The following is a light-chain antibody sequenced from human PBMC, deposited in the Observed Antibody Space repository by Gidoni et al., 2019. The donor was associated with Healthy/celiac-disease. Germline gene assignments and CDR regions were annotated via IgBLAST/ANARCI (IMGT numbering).Light chain of an antibody. CDR3: QQRSNWPPLT. CDR1: QSASSY. Sequence: EIVLTQSPATLSLSPGERATLSCRASQSASSYLAWYQQKPAQAPRLLIYDASNRATGIPARFSGSGSGTDFTLTISSLEPEDFAVYYCQQRSNWPPLTFGGGTKVEIK. J-gene: IGKJ4*01. CDR2: DAS. V-gene: IGKV3-11*01.